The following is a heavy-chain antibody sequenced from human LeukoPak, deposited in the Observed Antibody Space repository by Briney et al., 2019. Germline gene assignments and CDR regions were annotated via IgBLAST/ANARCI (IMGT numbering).Heavy chain of an antibody. J-gene: IGHJ4*02. CDR1: GFTFSTCN. CDR3: ARRPPSMAGLDY. Sequence: GGSLRLSCAASGFTFSTCNMHWVRQAPGKGREWVAVVSKDGTNKFYADSVRGRFTISRDNSKNTLYLQMNSLRGEDTAVYYCARRPPSMAGLDYWGQGTLVTVSS. V-gene: IGHV3-30*01. CDR2: VSKDGTNK. D-gene: IGHD6-19*01.